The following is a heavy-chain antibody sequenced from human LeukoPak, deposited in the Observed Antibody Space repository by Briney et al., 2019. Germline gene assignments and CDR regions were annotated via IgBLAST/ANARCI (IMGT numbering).Heavy chain of an antibody. D-gene: IGHD1-26*01. Sequence: SETLSLTCAVYGGSFSGYYWSWIRQPPGKGLEWIGEINHSGSTNYNPSLKSRVTISVDTSKNQFSLKLSSVTAADTAVYYCARGRLLVGATHYYYYGMDVWGQGTTVTVSS. CDR1: GGSFSGYY. CDR3: ARGRLLVGATHYYYYGMDV. J-gene: IGHJ6*02. CDR2: INHSGST. V-gene: IGHV4-34*01.